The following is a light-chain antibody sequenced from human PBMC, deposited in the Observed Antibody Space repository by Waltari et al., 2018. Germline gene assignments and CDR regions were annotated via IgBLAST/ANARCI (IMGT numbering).Light chain of an antibody. CDR1: TSNLGRTL. CDR3: SSWDDTLGVLL. CDR2: RNN. J-gene: IGLJ3*02. Sequence: QSILTQPSSASGTPGQPVTTPCSGCTSNLGRTLVYWYQDVPGTAPKLLIFRNNQRPSGVSARFSGSKSGTSASLVIGGLRSEDEGTYFCSSWDDTLGVLLFGGGTKLTVL. V-gene: IGLV1-47*01.